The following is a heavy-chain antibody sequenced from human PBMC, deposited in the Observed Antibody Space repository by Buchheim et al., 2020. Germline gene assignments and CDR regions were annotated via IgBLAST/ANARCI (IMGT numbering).Heavy chain of an antibody. CDR3: ARGRGITGTTDLYYFDY. V-gene: IGHV4-34*01. CDR2: INHSGST. J-gene: IGHJ4*02. Sequence: QVQLQQWGAGLLKPSETLSLTCAVYGGSFSGYYWSWIRQPPGKGLEWIGEINHSGSTNYNPSLKSRVTISVDTSKNQFSLKLSSVTAADTAVYYCARGRGITGTTDLYYFDYWGQGTL. CDR1: GGSFSGYY. D-gene: IGHD1-7*01.